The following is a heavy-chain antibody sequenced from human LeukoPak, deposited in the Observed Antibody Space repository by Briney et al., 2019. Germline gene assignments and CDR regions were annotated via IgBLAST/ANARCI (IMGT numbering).Heavy chain of an antibody. Sequence: GGSLRLSCAASGFTFSSYSMNWVRQAPGKGLEWVSSISSSSSYIYYADSVKGRFTISRDNAKNSLYLQMNSLRAEDTAVYYCASITFGGVIVEYYFDYWGQGTLVTVSS. V-gene: IGHV3-21*01. J-gene: IGHJ4*02. CDR2: ISSSSSYI. CDR1: GFTFSSYS. CDR3: ASITFGGVIVEYYFDY. D-gene: IGHD3-16*02.